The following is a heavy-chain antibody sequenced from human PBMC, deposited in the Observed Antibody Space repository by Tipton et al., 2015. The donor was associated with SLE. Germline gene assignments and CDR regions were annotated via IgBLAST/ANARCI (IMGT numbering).Heavy chain of an antibody. V-gene: IGHV4-59*01. CDR1: GGSMSSYY. CDR2: ISYSGIT. Sequence: TLSLTCTVSGGSMSSYYWSWIRQPPGKGLECIGFISYSGITNYNPSLKSRVTISVDTSKNQFYLKLTSVTAADTAVYYCPREGRYSACALVVWRQGTTATVSS. J-gene: IGHJ6*02. CDR3: PREGRYSACALVV. D-gene: IGHD2-21*01.